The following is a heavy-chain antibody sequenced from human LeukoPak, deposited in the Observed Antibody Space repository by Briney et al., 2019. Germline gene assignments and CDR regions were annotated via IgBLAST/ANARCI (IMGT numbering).Heavy chain of an antibody. CDR1: GFIFSAYH. J-gene: IGHJ3*01. CDR3: ARRDDFDV. V-gene: IGHV3-48*01. Sequence: PGGSLRLSCAASGFIFSAYHMNWVRQAPGGGLEWVSFISRDSTVIYYADSVKGRFSVSRDNARNSMSLQMNSLRGDDTAVYYCARRDDFDVWGRGTMVTVSS. CDR2: ISRDSTVI.